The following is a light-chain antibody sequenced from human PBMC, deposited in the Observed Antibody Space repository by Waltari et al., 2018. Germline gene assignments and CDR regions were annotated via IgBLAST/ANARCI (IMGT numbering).Light chain of an antibody. J-gene: IGLJ2*01. CDR3: QAWDSSTYVV. CDR2: HDS. Sequence: SYELTQPPSVSVSPGQTASITCSGAKLGDKYACWYQQKPGQSPVLVIYHDSKRPSGIPERFSGSNSGNTATLTISGTQAMDEADYYCQAWDSSTYVVFGGGTKLTVL. V-gene: IGLV3-1*01. CDR1: KLGDKY.